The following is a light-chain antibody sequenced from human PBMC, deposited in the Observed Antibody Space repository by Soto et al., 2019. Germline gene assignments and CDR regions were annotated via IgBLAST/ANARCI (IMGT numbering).Light chain of an antibody. J-gene: IGKJ5*01. CDR3: QQRHMWPIT. CDR2: YAY. CDR1: QSFRGL. Sequence: EVVLTQSPVTLSLSPGERATLSCRASQSFRGLLAWYQQKPGQAPRLLIYYAYNRATGIPPRFSGSLSGTDFTLTISSLEPEDSAVDYCQQRHMWPITFGQVTRLEIK. V-gene: IGKV3-11*01.